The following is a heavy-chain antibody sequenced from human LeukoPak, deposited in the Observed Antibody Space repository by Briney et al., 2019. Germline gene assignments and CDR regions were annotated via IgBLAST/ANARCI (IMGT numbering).Heavy chain of an antibody. CDR1: GFTFTNHA. J-gene: IGHJ4*02. V-gene: IGHV3-30*04. Sequence: SLRLSCAASGFTFTNHAVHWVRQAPGKGLEWVAGLSYDGFHKYYADSVKGRFTISRDNAKNSLYLQMNSLRAEDTAVYYCAREDKEAAAGTDYWGQGTLVTVSS. CDR2: LSYDGFHK. CDR3: AREDKEAAAGTDY. D-gene: IGHD6-13*01.